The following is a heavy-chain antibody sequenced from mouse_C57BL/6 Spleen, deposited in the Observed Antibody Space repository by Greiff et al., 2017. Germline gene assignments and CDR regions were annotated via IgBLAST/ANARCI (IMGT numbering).Heavy chain of an antibody. CDR1: GYTFTDYE. D-gene: IGHD2-3*01. Sequence: VQLVESGAELVRPGASVTLSCKASGYTFTDYEMHWVKQTPVHGLEWIGAIDPETGGTAYNQKFKGKAILTADKSSSTAYMELRSLTSEDSAVYYCTRRGDGYYTPWFAYWGQGTLVTVSA. V-gene: IGHV1-15*01. CDR2: IDPETGGT. CDR3: TRRGDGYYTPWFAY. J-gene: IGHJ3*01.